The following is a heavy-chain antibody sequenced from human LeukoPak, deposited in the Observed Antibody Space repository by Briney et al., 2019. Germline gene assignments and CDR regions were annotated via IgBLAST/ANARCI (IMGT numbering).Heavy chain of an antibody. Sequence: SQTLSLTCAVSGGSISSGGYSWSWIRQPPGKGLEWTGYIYHSGSTYYNPSLKSRVTISVDRSKNQFSLKLSSVTAADTAVYYCASQSGGDYYDSSGYYFDYWGQGTLVTVSS. D-gene: IGHD3-22*01. CDR1: GGSISSGGYS. J-gene: IGHJ4*02. CDR2: IYHSGST. V-gene: IGHV4-30-2*01. CDR3: ASQSGGDYYDSSGYYFDY.